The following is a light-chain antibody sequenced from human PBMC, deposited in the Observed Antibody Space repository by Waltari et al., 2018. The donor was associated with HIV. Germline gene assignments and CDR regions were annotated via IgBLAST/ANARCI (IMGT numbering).Light chain of an antibody. J-gene: IGLJ2*01. Sequence: QSVLTQPPSVSAAPGQNVIISCSGSSSNIGKNSVSWYQQLPGTAPQLLIYDNNKRPSGIPYRFSCAKSGTSATLVISGLQTGDEADYYCGAWDSSLNDDGVFGGGTKLTVL. CDR1: SSNIGKNS. CDR3: GAWDSSLNDDGV. V-gene: IGLV1-51*01. CDR2: DNN.